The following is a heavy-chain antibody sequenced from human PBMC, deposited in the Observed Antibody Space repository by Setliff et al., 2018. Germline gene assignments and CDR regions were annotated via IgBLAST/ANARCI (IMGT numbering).Heavy chain of an antibody. CDR2: IYYSGNSNYDT. CDR1: GGSINSYY. D-gene: IGHD6-19*01. Sequence: SETLSLTCIVSGGSINSYYWNWIRQPPGKGLEWIGYIYYSGNSNYDTNYNPSLKSRVTILSDTSKNQFSLTLSSVTAADTAVYYCARSSVALWTAGGWIKPQWYFDLWGRGTLVTVSS. V-gene: IGHV4-59*01. J-gene: IGHJ2*01. CDR3: ARSSVALWTAGGWIKPQWYFDL.